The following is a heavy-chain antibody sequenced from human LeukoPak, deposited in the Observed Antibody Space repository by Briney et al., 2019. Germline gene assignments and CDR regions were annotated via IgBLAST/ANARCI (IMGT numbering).Heavy chain of an antibody. D-gene: IGHD4-23*01. Sequence: GGSLRLSCAASGFTFSDYYMSWIRQAPGKGLEWVSSVSGSAGSTYYADSVKGRFAISRDNSKNTLYLQMNSLRADDTAVYYCAKVGGNVGFWGQGTLVTVSS. J-gene: IGHJ4*02. CDR3: AKVGGNVGF. CDR2: VSGSAGST. CDR1: GFTFSDYY. V-gene: IGHV3-23*01.